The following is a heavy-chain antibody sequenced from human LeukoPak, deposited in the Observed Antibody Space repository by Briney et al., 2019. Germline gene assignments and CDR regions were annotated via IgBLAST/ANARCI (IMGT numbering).Heavy chain of an antibody. CDR3: ARENNSGWYRKAAFDY. CDR2: INPNGGGT. D-gene: IGHD6-19*01. CDR1: GYTFTGYY. V-gene: IGHV1-2*02. J-gene: IGHJ4*02. Sequence: GASVKVSCKASGYTFTGYYIHWVRQAPGQGLEWMGWINPNGGGTNYAQNVQGRVTMTRDTSISTAYMELSRLRSDDTAIYYCARENNSGWYRKAAFDYWGQGTLVTVTS.